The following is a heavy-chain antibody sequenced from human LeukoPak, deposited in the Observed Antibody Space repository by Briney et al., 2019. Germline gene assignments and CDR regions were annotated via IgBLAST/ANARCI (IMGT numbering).Heavy chain of an antibody. D-gene: IGHD2-8*02. Sequence: SETLSLTCSVSGASVNNYFWTWVRQPPGKGLEWIGLIDNRGATYYNPSLTSRVSISVDASKNGFSLNLRSVAPADAAVYYCARGDESTGHHVTYSYYMDVWGKGITVTVS. CDR3: ARGDESTGHHVTYSYYMDV. CDR1: GASVNNYF. CDR2: IDNRGAT. V-gene: IGHV4-59*02. J-gene: IGHJ6*03.